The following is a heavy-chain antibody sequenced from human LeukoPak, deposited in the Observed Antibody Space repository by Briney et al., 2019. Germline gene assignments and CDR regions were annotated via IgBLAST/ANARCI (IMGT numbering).Heavy chain of an antibody. CDR1: GGSITSGSYY. D-gene: IGHD4-17*01. V-gene: IGHV4-39*01. CDR2: IYYSGSA. Sequence: SQTLSLTCTVSGGSITSGSYYWGWIRQPPGKGLEWIGSIYYSGSAYYNPSLKSRVTISVDTSKNQFSLKLSSVTAADTAVYYCARLQGYGLYAFDIWGQGTMVTVSS. J-gene: IGHJ3*02. CDR3: ARLQGYGLYAFDI.